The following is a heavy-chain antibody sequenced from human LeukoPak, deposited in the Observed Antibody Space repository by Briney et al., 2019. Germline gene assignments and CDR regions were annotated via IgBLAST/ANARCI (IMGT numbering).Heavy chain of an antibody. V-gene: IGHV1-18*01. D-gene: IGHD3-3*01. CDR2: ISAYNGNT. J-gene: IGHJ4*02. Sequence: SGGSLRLSCAASGFTFTSYGISWVRQAPGQGLEWMGWISAYNGNTNYAQKLQGRVTMTTDTSTSTAYMELRSLRSDDTAVYYCARGLRFLEWLLYFDYWGQGTLVTVSS. CDR3: ARGLRFLEWLLYFDY. CDR1: GFTFTSYG.